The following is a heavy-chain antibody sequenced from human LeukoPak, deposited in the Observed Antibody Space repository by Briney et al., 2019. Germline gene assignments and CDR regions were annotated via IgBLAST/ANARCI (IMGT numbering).Heavy chain of an antibody. D-gene: IGHD5-12*01. Sequence: PGGSVTLFCGASGFPFSNYGMQWAPQAPGKGLVWVGSIWHDGCEKGYEDSVKGRYTISRDNSKNRLYLQMNSLRAEDTAVYYCARDSHNGSNWFDSWGQGTLVTVSS. J-gene: IGHJ5*01. CDR1: GFPFSNYG. CDR3: ARDSHNGSNWFDS. V-gene: IGHV3-33*08. CDR2: IWHDGCEK.